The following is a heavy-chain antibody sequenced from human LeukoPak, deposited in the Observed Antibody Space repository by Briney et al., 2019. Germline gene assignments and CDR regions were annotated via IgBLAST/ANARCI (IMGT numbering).Heavy chain of an antibody. Sequence: SETLSLTCTVSGGSISSYYWSWIRQPPGKGLEWIGYIYYSGSTNYNPSLKSRVTISVDTSKNQFSLKLSSVTAADTAVYYCASSRFDYGDHSDFDYWGQGTLVTVSS. CDR3: ASSRFDYGDHSDFDY. J-gene: IGHJ4*02. D-gene: IGHD4-17*01. CDR1: GGSISSYY. CDR2: IYYSGST. V-gene: IGHV4-59*08.